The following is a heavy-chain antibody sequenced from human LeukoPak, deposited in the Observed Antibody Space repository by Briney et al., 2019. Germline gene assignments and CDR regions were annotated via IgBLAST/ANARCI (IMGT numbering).Heavy chain of an antibody. CDR3: ARGRGSGHKENWFDP. V-gene: IGHV1-8*01. J-gene: IGHJ5*02. CDR1: GYTFTTYD. D-gene: IGHD6-19*01. Sequence: ASVKVSCKASGYTFTTYDINWVRQATGQGLEWMGWMNPNSGNTGYAQKFQGRVTMTRSTSITTAYMELSSLRPEDTAVYYCARGRGSGHKENWFDPWGQGTLVTVSS. CDR2: MNPNSGNT.